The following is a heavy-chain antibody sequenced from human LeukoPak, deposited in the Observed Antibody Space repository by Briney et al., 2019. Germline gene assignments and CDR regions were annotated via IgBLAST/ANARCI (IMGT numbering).Heavy chain of an antibody. CDR3: AKDPHPYSSSWPIIYYFDY. J-gene: IGHJ4*02. V-gene: IGHV3-30*02. CDR1: GFTFSSYG. CDR2: IRYDGSNK. D-gene: IGHD6-13*01. Sequence: GGSLRLSCAASGFTFSSYGMHWVRQAPGKGLEWVAFIRYDGSNKYYADSVKGRFTISRDNSKNTLYLQMNSLRAEDTAVYYCAKDPHPYSSSWPIIYYFDYWGQGTLVTVSS.